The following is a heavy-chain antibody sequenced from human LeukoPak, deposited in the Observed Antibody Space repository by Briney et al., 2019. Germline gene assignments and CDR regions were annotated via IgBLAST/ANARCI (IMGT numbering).Heavy chain of an antibody. Sequence: GSLSLSCAASGVTFISYAMSWVRQAPGKGLEWVSAISGSGGSTYYADSVKGRFTISRDNSKNTLYLQMNSLRAEDTAVYYCARPRGELVGFFDYWGQGTLVTVSS. D-gene: IGHD6-6*01. V-gene: IGHV3-23*01. CDR2: ISGSGGST. CDR3: ARPRGELVGFFDY. CDR1: GVTFISYA. J-gene: IGHJ4*02.